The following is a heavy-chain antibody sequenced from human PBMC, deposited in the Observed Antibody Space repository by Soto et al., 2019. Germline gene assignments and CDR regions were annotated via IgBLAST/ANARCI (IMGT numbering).Heavy chain of an antibody. Sequence: QVQLVQSGAEVKKPGASVKVSCKASGYSFTSYGISWVRQAPGQGLEWMGWISAYNGNTNYAQKLQGRVTMTTDTSTSTAYMERRSLRSDDTAVYYWAREGEGYSSSWGGVDYWGQGTLVTVSS. CDR3: AREGEGYSSSWGGVDY. CDR2: ISAYNGNT. CDR1: GYSFTSYG. D-gene: IGHD6-13*01. J-gene: IGHJ4*02. V-gene: IGHV1-18*01.